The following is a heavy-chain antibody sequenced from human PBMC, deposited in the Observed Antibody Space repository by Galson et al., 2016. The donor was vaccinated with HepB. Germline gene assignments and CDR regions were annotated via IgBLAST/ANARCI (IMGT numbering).Heavy chain of an antibody. CDR2: IYPGDSDT. J-gene: IGHJ4*02. CDR3: ARATYFYGSTSHFNYPFDH. Sequence: QSGAEVKKPGESLKLSCKASGYNFITYWIGWVRQMPGKGLEWMGFIYPGDSDTRYNPSFQGQVTISADNSIATAYVQWSSLKASDTAMYYCARATYFYGSTSHFNYPFDHWGQGTLVTVSS. CDR1: GYNFITYW. V-gene: IGHV5-51*03. D-gene: IGHD3-10*01.